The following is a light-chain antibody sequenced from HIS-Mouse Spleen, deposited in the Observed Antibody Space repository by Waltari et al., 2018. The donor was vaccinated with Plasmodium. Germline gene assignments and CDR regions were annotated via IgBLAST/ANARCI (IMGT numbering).Light chain of an antibody. CDR3: QQYNSYSWT. V-gene: IGKV1-5*03. J-gene: IGKJ1*01. CDR2: KAS. Sequence: DIHMTQSPSTLSASVGDRVTITCRASQSLRSRLAWYQQKPGKAPKLLIYKASSLESGVPSRFSGSGSGTEFTLTISSLQPDDFATYYCQQYNSYSWTFGQGTKVEIK. CDR1: QSLRSR.